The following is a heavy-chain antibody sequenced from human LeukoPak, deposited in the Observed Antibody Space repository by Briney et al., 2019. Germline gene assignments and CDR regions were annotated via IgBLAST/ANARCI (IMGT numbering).Heavy chain of an antibody. CDR2: IYYSGST. CDR3: ARQYYDILTGYFRWFDP. D-gene: IGHD3-9*01. J-gene: IGHJ5*02. CDR1: GGSISSSSYY. Sequence: ASETLSLTCTVSGGSISSSSYYWGWIRQPPGKGLEWIGSIYYSGSTYYNPSLKSRVTISVDTSKNQFSLKLSSVTAADTAVYYCARQYYDILTGYFRWFDPWGQGTLVTVSS. V-gene: IGHV4-39*07.